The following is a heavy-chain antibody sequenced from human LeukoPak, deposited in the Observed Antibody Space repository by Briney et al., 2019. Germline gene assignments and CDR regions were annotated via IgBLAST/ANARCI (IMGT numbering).Heavy chain of an antibody. Sequence: GGSLRLSCAASGFTFDDYAMHWVRQAPGKGLEWVSGISWNSGSIGYADSVKGRFTISRDNAKNSLYLQMNSLRAEDTALYYCAKGSGGVFRGHYYFDYWGQGTLVTVSS. V-gene: IGHV3-9*01. CDR2: ISWNSGSI. J-gene: IGHJ4*02. D-gene: IGHD3-3*01. CDR3: AKGSGGVFRGHYYFDY. CDR1: GFTFDDYA.